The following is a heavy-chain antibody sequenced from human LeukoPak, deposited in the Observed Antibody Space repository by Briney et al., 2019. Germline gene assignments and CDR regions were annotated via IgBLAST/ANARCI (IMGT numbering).Heavy chain of an antibody. V-gene: IGHV3-53*01. CDR2: IYSGGDT. Sequence: GGSLRLSCAASGFSVRSNYMSWVRQAPGKGLEWVSVIYSGGDTYYADSVKGRFTISRDNSKNTLYLQMNSLRAEDTAVYYCAGDYGANYWGQGTLVTVSS. D-gene: IGHD4/OR15-4a*01. J-gene: IGHJ4*02. CDR3: AGDYGANY. CDR1: GFSVRSNY.